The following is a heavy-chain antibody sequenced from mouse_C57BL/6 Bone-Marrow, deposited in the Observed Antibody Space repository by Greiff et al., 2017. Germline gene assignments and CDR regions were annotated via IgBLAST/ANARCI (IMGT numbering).Heavy chain of an antibody. CDR3: ARRSCSWYFDV. CDR1: GYTFTSYR. J-gene: IGHJ1*03. V-gene: IGHV1-55*01. CDR2: IYPGSGST. D-gene: IGHD3-3*01. Sequence: QVQLQQPGAELVKPGASVKMSCKASGYTFTSYRITWVKQRPGQGLEWIGDIYPGSGSTNYNEKFKSKATLTVDTSSSTVYLQLSSLTSEDSAVYYCARRSCSWYFDVWGTGTTVTVSS.